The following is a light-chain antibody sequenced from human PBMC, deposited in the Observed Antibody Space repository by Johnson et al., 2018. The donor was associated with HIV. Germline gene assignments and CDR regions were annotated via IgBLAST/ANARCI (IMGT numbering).Light chain of an antibody. CDR2: ENN. Sequence: LTQPPSVSAAPGQKVTISCSGSSSNIGNNYVSWYQQLPGTAPKLLIYENNKRPSGIPDRFSGPKSGTSATLGITGLQTGDEADYYCGTWDSSLSAEVFGTGTKVTVL. CDR1: SSNIGNNY. CDR3: GTWDSSLSAEV. V-gene: IGLV1-51*02. J-gene: IGLJ1*01.